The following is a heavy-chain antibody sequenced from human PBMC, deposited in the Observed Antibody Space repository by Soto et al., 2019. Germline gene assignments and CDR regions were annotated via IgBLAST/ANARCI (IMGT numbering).Heavy chain of an antibody. CDR1: GGSISSGDYY. CDR3: ARVGLGQYCTNGVCYDRTYFDY. CDR2: IYYSGST. Sequence: SETLSLTCTVSGGSISSGDYYWSWIRQPPGKGLEWIGYIYYSGSTYYNPSLKSRVTISVDTSKNQFSLKLSSVTAADTAVYYCARVGLGQYCTNGVCYDRTYFDYWGQGTLVTVSS. V-gene: IGHV4-30-4*01. J-gene: IGHJ4*02. D-gene: IGHD2-8*01.